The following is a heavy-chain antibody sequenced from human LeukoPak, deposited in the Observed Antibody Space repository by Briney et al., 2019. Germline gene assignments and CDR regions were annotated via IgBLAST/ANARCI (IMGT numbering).Heavy chain of an antibody. CDR3: ASHPGYDFWSGFSY. CDR1: GFTFSSYW. V-gene: IGHV3-74*01. D-gene: IGHD3-3*01. Sequence: GGSLRLSCAASGFTFSSYWMHWVRQAPGKGLVWVSRIQTDGSSTTYADSVKGRFTISRDNAKNTLYLQMNSLRAEDTAVYYCASHPGYDFWSGFSYWGQGTLVTVSS. CDR2: IQTDGSST. J-gene: IGHJ4*02.